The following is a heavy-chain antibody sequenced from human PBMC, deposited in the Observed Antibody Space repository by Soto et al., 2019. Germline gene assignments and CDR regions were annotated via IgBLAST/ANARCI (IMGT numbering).Heavy chain of an antibody. V-gene: IGHV3-73*01. CDR1: PFIYSGIA. J-gene: IGHJ6*02. CDR2: IRSRANNYAT. Sequence: PDGSLRRSCAASPFIYSGIAIRRARHWCWQGLEWVGRIRSRANNYATSSGASVRGRFTFFRDDSKNMAYLQMNTLKTEDTAIYYCARGQQAAIGDYYYHGLDVWGQGTSVTVSS. CDR3: ARGQQAAIGDYYYHGLDV. D-gene: IGHD3-10*01.